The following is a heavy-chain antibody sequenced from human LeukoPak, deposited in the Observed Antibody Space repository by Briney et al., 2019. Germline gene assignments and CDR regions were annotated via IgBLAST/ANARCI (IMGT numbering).Heavy chain of an antibody. CDR2: ISGSGNGT. CDR3: AKRTVSAFDS. J-gene: IGHJ4*02. D-gene: IGHD5/OR15-5a*01. V-gene: IGHV3-23*01. CDR1: GFTFRTSA. Sequence: GGSLRLSCAASGFTFRTSAMNWVRQAPGKGLEWLCGISGSGNGTYYADSVKGRFTISRDNSQNMVYLLMNSLTVEDAATYYCAKRTVSAFDSWGQGTLLIVSS.